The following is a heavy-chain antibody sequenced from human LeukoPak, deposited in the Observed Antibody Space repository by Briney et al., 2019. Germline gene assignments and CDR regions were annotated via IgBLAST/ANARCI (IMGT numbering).Heavy chain of an antibody. V-gene: IGHV3-48*04. CDR2: ISSSSSTI. Sequence: GGSLRLSCAASGFTFSSYSMSWVRQARGKGVEGVSYISSSSSTIYYAHSVKAPFTISRDNPNNSLYLQINSLRAEDTAVYYCARDALESGYYYSSGPFDYWGQGTLVTVSS. D-gene: IGHD3-22*01. J-gene: IGHJ4*02. CDR1: GFTFSSYS. CDR3: ARDALESGYYYSSGPFDY.